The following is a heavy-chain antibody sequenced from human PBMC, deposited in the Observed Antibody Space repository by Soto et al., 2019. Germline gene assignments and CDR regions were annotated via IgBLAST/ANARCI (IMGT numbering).Heavy chain of an antibody. D-gene: IGHD6-13*01. Sequence: QVQLVESGGGVVQPGKSLRLSCAASGFTISSYAMHWVRQAPGKGLEWVAVISYAGSNKYYADSVKGRFTIARDNSKNTLDLQMDSLRVEDTAMYHCARGASSSWSTFDYWGQGTLVTVSS. V-gene: IGHV3-30-3*01. CDR1: GFTISSYA. CDR2: ISYAGSNK. CDR3: ARGASSSWSTFDY. J-gene: IGHJ4*02.